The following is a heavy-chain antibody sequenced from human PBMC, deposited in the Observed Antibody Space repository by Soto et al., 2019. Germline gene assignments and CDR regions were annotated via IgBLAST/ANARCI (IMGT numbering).Heavy chain of an antibody. CDR1: GFTFSSYA. CDR2: ISGSGGST. CDR3: ASLGGRQGEISWFDP. J-gene: IGHJ5*02. V-gene: IGHV3-23*01. D-gene: IGHD3-10*01. Sequence: GGSLRLSCAASGFTFSSYAMSWVRQAPGKGLEWVSAISGSGGSTYYADSVKGRFTISRDNSKNTLYLQMNSLRAEDTAVYYCASLGGRQGEISWFDPWGQGTLVTVSS.